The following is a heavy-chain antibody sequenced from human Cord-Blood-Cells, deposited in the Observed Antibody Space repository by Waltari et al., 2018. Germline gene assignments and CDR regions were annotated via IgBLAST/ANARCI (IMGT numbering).Heavy chain of an antibody. D-gene: IGHD6-6*01. V-gene: IGHV3-7*01. CDR1: GFTFSSYW. Sequence: EVQLVESGGGLVQPGGSLRLSCAASGFTFSSYWMSWVRQAPGKGLEWVGNIKQDGSEKYYVDSVKGRFTISRDNAKNSLYLQMNSLRAEDTAVYYCARIRIVRAFDIWGQGTMVTVSS. CDR2: IKQDGSEK. J-gene: IGHJ3*02. CDR3: ARIRIVRAFDI.